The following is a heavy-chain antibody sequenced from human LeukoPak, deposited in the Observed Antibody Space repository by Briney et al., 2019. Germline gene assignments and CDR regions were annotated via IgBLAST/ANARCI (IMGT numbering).Heavy chain of an antibody. CDR3: VRVDSNGYYWTFEY. CDR2: IWYDGTNK. D-gene: IGHD3-22*01. CDR1: GFTFSSYG. Sequence: TGGSLRLSCAASGFTFSSYGMRWVRQAPGKGLEWVAVIWYDGTNKYYADSVKGRFTISRDNSKNTPYLQMNSLRAEDTAVYYCVRVDSNGYYWTFEYWGQGTLVTVSS. J-gene: IGHJ4*02. V-gene: IGHV3-33*01.